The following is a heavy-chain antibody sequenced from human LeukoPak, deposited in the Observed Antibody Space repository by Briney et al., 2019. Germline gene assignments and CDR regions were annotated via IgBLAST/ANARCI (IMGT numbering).Heavy chain of an antibody. CDR3: ARCGSSGPYYYGMDV. V-gene: IGHV4-4*07. CDR1: GGSISSYY. Sequence: SETLSLTCTVSGGSISSYYWSWIRQPAGKGLEWIGRIYTSGSTNCNPSLKSRVTMSVDTSKNQFSLKLSSVTAADTAVYYCARCGSSGPYYYGMDVWGQGTTVTVSS. J-gene: IGHJ6*02. CDR2: IYTSGST. D-gene: IGHD6-19*01.